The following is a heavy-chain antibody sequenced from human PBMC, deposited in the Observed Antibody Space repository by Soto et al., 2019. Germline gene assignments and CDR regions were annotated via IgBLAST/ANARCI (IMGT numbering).Heavy chain of an antibody. V-gene: IGHV5-51*07. CDR3: ARQYYYDSSGYPEGFDP. Sequence: GESLKISCKGSGYSFTSYWIGWVHQMPGKGLEWMGIIYPGDSDTRYSPSFQGQVTISADKSISTAYLQWSSLTASDTAMYYCARQYYYDSSGYPEGFDPWGQGTLVTVSS. D-gene: IGHD3-22*01. CDR2: IYPGDSDT. CDR1: GYSFTSYW. J-gene: IGHJ5*02.